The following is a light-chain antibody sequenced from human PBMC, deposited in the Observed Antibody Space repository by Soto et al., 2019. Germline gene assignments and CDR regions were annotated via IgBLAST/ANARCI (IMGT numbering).Light chain of an antibody. V-gene: IGLV1-40*01. J-gene: IGLJ1*01. Sequence: QSALAQPPSVSGAPGQRVTISCTGSSSNIGAGYDVHWYQQVPGTAPKLLIYANSNRPSGVPDRFSASKSGTSASLGITGLQAEDEADYYCQSYDSSLSGHVFGTGTRSPS. CDR3: QSYDSSLSGHV. CDR1: SSNIGAGYD. CDR2: ANS.